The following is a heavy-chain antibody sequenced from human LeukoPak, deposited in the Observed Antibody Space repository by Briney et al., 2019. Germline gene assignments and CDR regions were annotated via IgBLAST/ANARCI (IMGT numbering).Heavy chain of an antibody. CDR2: IRQDGSEK. J-gene: IGHJ4*02. D-gene: IGHD2-15*01. V-gene: IGHV3-7*04. Sequence: GGSLRLSCAASGFTFSNYWMSWVRQAPGKGLEWVANIRQDGSEKFYVDSVKGRFTISRDNAKNSLYLQIDSLRAGDTAVYFCARAIVVVAAQYYFDYWGQGALVTVSS. CDR3: ARAIVVVAAQYYFDY. CDR1: GFTFSNYW.